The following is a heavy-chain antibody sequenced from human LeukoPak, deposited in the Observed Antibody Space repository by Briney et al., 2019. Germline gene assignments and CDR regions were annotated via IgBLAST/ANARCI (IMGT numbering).Heavy chain of an antibody. V-gene: IGHV3-15*01. D-gene: IGHD3-16*02. J-gene: IGHJ4*02. Sequence: GGSLRLSCTASGFIFSNAWMNWVRQAPGRGVQWLGRIRSGGAREYAAPAQGRFTISRDDSRNTVYLEMNNLDTDDTAVYFCAVDTPVIDAQIDYWGQGTLVTVSS. CDR1: GFIFSNAW. CDR2: IRSGGAR. CDR3: AVDTPVIDAQIDY.